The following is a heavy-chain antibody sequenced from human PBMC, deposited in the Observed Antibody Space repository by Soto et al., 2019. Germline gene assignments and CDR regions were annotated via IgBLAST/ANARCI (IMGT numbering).Heavy chain of an antibody. CDR1: GFTFSSYA. V-gene: IGHV3-23*01. CDR2: ISGSGGGT. J-gene: IGHJ5*02. CDR3: VKDVVSAANPNWFDP. D-gene: IGHD2-2*01. Sequence: PGGSLRLSCAASGFTFSSYAMSWVRQAPGKGLEWVSSISGSGGGTYYADSVKGRFTISRDNSKNTLYLQMNMLRAEDTAVYYCVKDVVSAANPNWFDPWGQGTLVTVSS.